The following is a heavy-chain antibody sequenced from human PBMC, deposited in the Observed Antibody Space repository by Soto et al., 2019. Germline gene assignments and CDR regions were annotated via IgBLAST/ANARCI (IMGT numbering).Heavy chain of an antibody. CDR2: IYYSGST. V-gene: IGHV4-30-4*01. D-gene: IGHD3-3*01. Sequence: QVQLQESGPGLVKPSQTLSLTCTVSGGSISSGDYYWSWIRQPPGKGLEWIGYIYYSGSTYYNPSPKGGFTISEDTPKTQFPLKLSSVTAADAAVYYWARGYDITFLWEGGQEPLVTVS. CDR1: GGSISSGDYY. CDR3: ARGYDITFLWE. J-gene: IGHJ4*02.